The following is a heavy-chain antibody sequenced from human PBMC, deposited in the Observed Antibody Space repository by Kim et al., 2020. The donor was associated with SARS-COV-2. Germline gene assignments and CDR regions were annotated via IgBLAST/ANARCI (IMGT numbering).Heavy chain of an antibody. CDR3: ATIRTYYYYMDV. J-gene: IGHJ6*03. CDR2: ISYDGGT. V-gene: IGHV4-61*03. CDR1: SGSVNSETYY. Sequence: SETLSLTCTVSSGSVNSETYYWSWIRQPPGKGLEWIGHISYDGGTNFNPSLKSRVTISLDTSKNHFSLKLTSVTAADTAVYYCATIRTYYYYMDVWGKGTTVTVSS.